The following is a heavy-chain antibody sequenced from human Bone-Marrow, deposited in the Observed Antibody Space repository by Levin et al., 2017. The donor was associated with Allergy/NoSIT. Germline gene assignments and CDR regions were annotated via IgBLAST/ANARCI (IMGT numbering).Heavy chain of an antibody. V-gene: IGHV4-59*01. CDR1: GASITNYY. Sequence: PSETLSLTCTVSGASITNYYWSWIRQTPGRGLEYIGYIYYIGSTTYNPSLASRVSMSMDTSKRQFSLRLTSVTAADTAVYYCARENCSGSGSYPIFDSWGQGTLVTVSS. J-gene: IGHJ4*02. CDR3: ARENCSGSGSYPIFDS. D-gene: IGHD3-10*01. CDR2: IYYIGST.